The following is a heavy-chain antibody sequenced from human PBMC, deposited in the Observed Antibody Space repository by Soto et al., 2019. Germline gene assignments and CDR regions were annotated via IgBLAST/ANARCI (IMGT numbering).Heavy chain of an antibody. J-gene: IGHJ4*02. CDR3: ARLGRWLQALDS. D-gene: IGHD5-12*01. CDR1: GGSISSYY. CDR2: IYYSGST. V-gene: IGHV4-59*08. Sequence: QVQLQESGPGLVKPSETLSLTCTVSGGSISSYYWSWIRQPPGKGLEWVGYIYYSGSTTYNPSLKSRLTISVDTSKNQFSRKLRSVTAADTAVYYCARLGRWLQALDSWGQGTLVTVSS.